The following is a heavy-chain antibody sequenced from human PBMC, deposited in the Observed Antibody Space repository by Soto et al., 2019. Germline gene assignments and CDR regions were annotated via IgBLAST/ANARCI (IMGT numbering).Heavy chain of an antibody. Sequence: VQLLESGGGLVQPGGSLRISCAASGFSFSNYLMHWVRQVPGKGLVWVSRINSDGSSTNYADSVKGRFTISRDNAKNTLNLQMSSLRAEYTAVYFCSRGRGSSGWYFDYWGQGTLVTVSS. CDR2: INSDGSST. CDR1: GFSFSNYL. D-gene: IGHD6-19*01. J-gene: IGHJ4*02. V-gene: IGHV3-74*02. CDR3: SRGRGSSGWYFDY.